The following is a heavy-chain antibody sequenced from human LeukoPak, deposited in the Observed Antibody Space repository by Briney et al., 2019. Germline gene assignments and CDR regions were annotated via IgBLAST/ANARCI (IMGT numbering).Heavy chain of an antibody. V-gene: IGHV1-8*02. Sequence: ASVKVSCKASGGTFSSYAISWVRQAPGQGLEWMGWMNPNSGNTGYAQKFQGRVTMTRNTSISTAYMELSSLRSEDTAVYYCARDYGSGSYYYYYYYGMDVWGQGTTVTVSS. CDR2: MNPNSGNT. CDR3: ARDYGSGSYYYYYYYGMDV. CDR1: GGTFSSYA. D-gene: IGHD3-10*01. J-gene: IGHJ6*02.